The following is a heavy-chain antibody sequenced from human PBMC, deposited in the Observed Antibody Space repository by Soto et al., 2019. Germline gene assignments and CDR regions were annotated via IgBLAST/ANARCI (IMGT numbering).Heavy chain of an antibody. CDR2: TSYDENFK. J-gene: IGHJ4*02. D-gene: IGHD6-6*01. CDR3: ARQGGSSGIWYFDY. Sequence: QVQLVESGGGVVQPGRSLRLSCAASGFTFSGYAMHWVRQAPGKGQEWVAATSYDENFKYYADSVKGRFTISRDNSKNTLFLQMNSLRTEDTAMYYCARQGGSSGIWYFDYWGQGSVVTVSS. CDR1: GFTFSGYA. V-gene: IGHV3-30*04.